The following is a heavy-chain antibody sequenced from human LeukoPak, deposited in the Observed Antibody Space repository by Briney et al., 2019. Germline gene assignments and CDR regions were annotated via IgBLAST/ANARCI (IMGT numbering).Heavy chain of an antibody. CDR2: IYSGGST. D-gene: IGHD3-10*01. V-gene: IGHV3-53*01. CDR3: ARDRESPAFDI. J-gene: IGHJ3*02. Sequence: PRGSPRLSCAASGFTVSSNYMSWVRQAPGKGLEWVSVIYSGGSTYYADSVKGRFTISRDNSKNTLYLQMNSLRAEDTAVYYCARDRESPAFDIWGQGTMVTVSS. CDR1: GFTVSSNY.